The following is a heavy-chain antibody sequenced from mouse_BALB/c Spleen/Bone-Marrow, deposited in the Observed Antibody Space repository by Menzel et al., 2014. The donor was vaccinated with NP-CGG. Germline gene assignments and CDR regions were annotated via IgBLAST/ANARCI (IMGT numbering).Heavy chain of an antibody. CDR1: GFNIKDTY. D-gene: IGHD4-1*01. Sequence: EVQVVESGAELVKPGASVKLSCTASGFNIKDTYMRWVKQRPEQGLEWIERIDPANGNTKYDPKFQGKATITADTSSNTAYLQLSSLTSEDTAVYYCARWEYYAMDYWGQGTSVTVSS. J-gene: IGHJ4*01. CDR2: IDPANGNT. V-gene: IGHV14-3*02. CDR3: ARWEYYAMDY.